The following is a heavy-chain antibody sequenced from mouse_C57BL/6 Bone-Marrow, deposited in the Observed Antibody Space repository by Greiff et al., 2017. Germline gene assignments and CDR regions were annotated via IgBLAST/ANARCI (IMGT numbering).Heavy chain of an antibody. J-gene: IGHJ1*03. V-gene: IGHV5-6*01. CDR1: GFTFSSYG. CDR3: ARHVLRAVYFDV. Sequence: EVKVVESGGDLVKPGGSLKLSCAASGFTFSSYGMSWVRQTPDKRLEWVATISSGGSYTYYPDSVKGRFTISRDNAKNTLYLQMSSLKSEDTAMYYCARHVLRAVYFDVWGTGTTVTVSS. D-gene: IGHD1-1*01. CDR2: ISSGGSYT.